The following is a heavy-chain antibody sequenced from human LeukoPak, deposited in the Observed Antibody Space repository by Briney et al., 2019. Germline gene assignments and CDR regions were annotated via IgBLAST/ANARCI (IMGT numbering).Heavy chain of an antibody. CDR2: FDPEDGET. D-gene: IGHD1-26*01. CDR3: AREGIVGATTQDGAFDI. CDR1: GYTLTELS. J-gene: IGHJ3*02. V-gene: IGHV1-24*01. Sequence: GASVKVSCKVSGYTLTELSMHWVRQAPGKGLEWMGGFDPEDGETIYAQKFQGRVTMTRNTSISTAYMELSSLRSEDTAVYYCAREGIVGATTQDGAFDIWGQGTMVTVSS.